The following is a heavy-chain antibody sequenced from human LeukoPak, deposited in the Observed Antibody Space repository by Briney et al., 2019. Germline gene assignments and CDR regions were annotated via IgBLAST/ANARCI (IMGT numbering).Heavy chain of an antibody. CDR2: INPNSGGT. Sequence: ASVKVSCKASGYTFTGYYMHWVRQSPGQGLEWMGWINPNSGGTNYAQKFQGRVTMTRDTSISTAYMELSRLSSADKAVYYCARDQYSSSFLPWGQGTLVTVSS. CDR1: GYTFTGYY. D-gene: IGHD6-13*01. J-gene: IGHJ5*02. V-gene: IGHV1-2*02. CDR3: ARDQYSSSFLP.